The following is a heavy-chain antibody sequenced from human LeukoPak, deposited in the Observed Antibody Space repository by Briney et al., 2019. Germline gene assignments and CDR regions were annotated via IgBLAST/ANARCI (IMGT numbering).Heavy chain of an antibody. D-gene: IGHD2-15*01. J-gene: IGHJ4*02. V-gene: IGHV1-2*06. CDR2: INPNSGGT. CDR1: GYTFTGYY. CDR3: AGRYDQIDY. Sequence: ASVKVSCKASGYTFTGYYMHWVRQAPGQGLEWMGRINPNSGGTNYAQKFQGRVTMTEDTSTDTAYMELSSLRSEDTAVYYCAGRYDQIDYWGQRTLVTVSS.